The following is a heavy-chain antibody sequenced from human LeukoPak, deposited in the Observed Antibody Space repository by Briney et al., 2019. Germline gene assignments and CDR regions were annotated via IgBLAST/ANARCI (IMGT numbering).Heavy chain of an antibody. Sequence: PSETLSLTCTVSGGSISSYYWSWIRQPAGKGLEWIGRIYTSGSTNYNPSLKSRVTMSVDTSKNQFSLRLSSVTAADTAVYYCARGRTSVDTASNYKDYWGQGTLVTVSS. V-gene: IGHV4-4*07. CDR1: GGSISSYY. D-gene: IGHD5-18*01. CDR3: ARGRTSVDTASNYKDY. J-gene: IGHJ4*02. CDR2: IYTSGST.